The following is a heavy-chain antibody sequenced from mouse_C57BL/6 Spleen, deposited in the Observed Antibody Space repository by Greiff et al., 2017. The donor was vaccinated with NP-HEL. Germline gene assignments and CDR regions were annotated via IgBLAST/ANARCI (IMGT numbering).Heavy chain of an antibody. CDR3: ARSPYYGSSYYAMDY. D-gene: IGHD1-1*01. V-gene: IGHV1-39*01. CDR2: INPNYGTT. J-gene: IGHJ4*01. Sequence: EVKLMESGPELVKPGASVKISCKASGYSFTDYNMNWVKQSNGKSLEWIGVINPNYGTTSYNQKFKGKATLTVDQSSSTAYMQLNSLTSEDSAVYYCARSPYYGSSYYAMDYWGQGTSVTVSS. CDR1: GYSFTDYN.